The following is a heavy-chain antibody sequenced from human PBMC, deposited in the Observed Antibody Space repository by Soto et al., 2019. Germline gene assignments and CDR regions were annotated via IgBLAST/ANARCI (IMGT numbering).Heavy chain of an antibody. CDR1: GLTFSIYG. V-gene: IGHV3-23*01. CDR2: ISDSGDSA. D-gene: IGHD2-15*01. CDR3: ARPYGGKIGDAPDL. Sequence: GGSLRLSCAASGLTFSIYGMSWVRQVPGKGLEWVSTISDSGDSAYYADSVKGRFTISRDNSKNTLYLQMNSLRAEDTAVYYCARPYGGKIGDAPDLWGQGTMVTVSS. J-gene: IGHJ3*01.